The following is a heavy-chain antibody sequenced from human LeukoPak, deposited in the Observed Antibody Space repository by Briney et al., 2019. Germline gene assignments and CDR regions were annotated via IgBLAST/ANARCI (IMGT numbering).Heavy chain of an antibody. CDR2: INPNSGGT. D-gene: IGHD2-8*01. CDR3: ARDRATRKGYCTNGVCFGDY. CDR1: GYTFTGYY. Sequence: ASVKVSCKASGYTFTGYYMHWVRQAPGQGLEWMGRINPNSGGTNYAQKFQGRVTMTRDTSISTDYMELSRLRSDDTAVYYCARDRATRKGYCTNGVCFGDYWGQGTLVTVSS. V-gene: IGHV1-2*06. J-gene: IGHJ4*02.